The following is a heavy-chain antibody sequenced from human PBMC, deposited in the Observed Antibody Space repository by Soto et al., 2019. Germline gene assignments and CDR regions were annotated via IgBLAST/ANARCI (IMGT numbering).Heavy chain of an antibody. J-gene: IGHJ4*01. CDR2: IFHSGTT. D-gene: IGHD3-22*01. Sequence: SETLSLTCAFSVYSISSGYSWGWIRQPPGKGLEWIGNIFHSGTTYYNPSLKNRVTISVDTSQNHFSLKLSSVTAADTAVYYCARENYYDGSGYHYYFDYLGHRTLVIVSS. V-gene: IGHV4-38-2*02. CDR1: VYSISSGYS. CDR3: ARENYYDGSGYHYYFDY.